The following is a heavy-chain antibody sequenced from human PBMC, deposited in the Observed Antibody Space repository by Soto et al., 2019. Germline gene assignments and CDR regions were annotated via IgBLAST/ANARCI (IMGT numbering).Heavy chain of an antibody. CDR3: ARSEWGTYYYGMEV. CDR2: ISDDGSNK. V-gene: IGHV3-30-3*01. D-gene: IGHD3-16*01. Sequence: QVQLVESGGGVVQPGRSLRLSCAASGFTFSSYAMYWVRQAPGKGLEWVAVISDDGSNKYYADSVKGRFTISRDNSKNTLYLQMNSLRAEDTAMFYCARSEWGTYYYGMEVCGQGTTVTLSS. J-gene: IGHJ6*02. CDR1: GFTFSSYA.